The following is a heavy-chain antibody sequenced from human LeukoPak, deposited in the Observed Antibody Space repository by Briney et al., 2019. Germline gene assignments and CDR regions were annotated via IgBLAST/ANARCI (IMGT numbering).Heavy chain of an antibody. D-gene: IGHD6-6*01. Sequence: SGTLCLTCTASGCSISSYYWSWIRQPPGKGLEWVGYIYFGGGTDYNPSLRGRVTLSVDTSKNKFSLKLSSVSAADTAVYYCARSEYSSSSGHFDYWGQGTLVTVSS. CDR2: IYFGGGT. CDR3: ARSEYSSSSGHFDY. CDR1: GCSISSYY. V-gene: IGHV4-59*12. J-gene: IGHJ4*02.